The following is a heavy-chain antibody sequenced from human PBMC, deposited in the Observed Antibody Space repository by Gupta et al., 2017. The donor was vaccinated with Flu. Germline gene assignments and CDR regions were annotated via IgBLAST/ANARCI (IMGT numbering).Heavy chain of an antibody. CDR2: ICDRDGRT. CDR3: ARGGYCDDPNSYRTVDS. V-gene: IGHV3-23*01. Sequence: EMHLLESGGGLVQPGGSLRLSCAASGFTFSNYAMTWVRQAPGKGLEWVSGICDRDGRTYYGDSVKGRFTISRDNSRNTLYLQMNTLRAEDTAVYYCARGGYCDDPNSYRTVDSWGQGTLVTVSS. J-gene: IGHJ4*02. D-gene: IGHD5-18*01. CDR1: GFTFSNYA.